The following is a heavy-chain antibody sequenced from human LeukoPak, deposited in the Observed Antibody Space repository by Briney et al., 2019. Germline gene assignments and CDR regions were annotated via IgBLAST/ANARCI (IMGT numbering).Heavy chain of an antibody. CDR3: AKDVAYTFDY. D-gene: IGHD3-16*01. J-gene: IGHJ4*02. Sequence: GGSLRLSCAVSGFSFSSYGMHWVRQAPGKGLEWVAFIRYDANIEYYADSVKGRFTISRENSKNTLYLQMNSLRTEDTAVYYCAKDVAYTFDYWGQGTLVTVSS. CDR1: GFSFSSYG. V-gene: IGHV3-30*02. CDR2: IRYDANIE.